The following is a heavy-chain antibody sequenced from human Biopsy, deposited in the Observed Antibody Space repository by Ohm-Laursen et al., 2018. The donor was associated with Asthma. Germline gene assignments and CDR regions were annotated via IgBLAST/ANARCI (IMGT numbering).Heavy chain of an antibody. CDR3: ARDVMEWYLPAFDF. D-gene: IGHD3-3*01. Sequence: RSLRLSCAASGFTFSSYGIHWVRQAPGKGLEWVAVIWYDGGYKDNVDSVKGRFTISRDNSKNTLSLQMNSLRLDDTAVYYCARDVMEWYLPAFDFWGQGTLVTVSS. V-gene: IGHV3-33*01. CDR2: IWYDGGYK. CDR1: GFTFSSYG. J-gene: IGHJ4*02.